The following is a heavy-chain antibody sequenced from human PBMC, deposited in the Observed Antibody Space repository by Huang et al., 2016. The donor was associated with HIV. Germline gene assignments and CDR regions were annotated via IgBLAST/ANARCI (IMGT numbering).Heavy chain of an antibody. Sequence: QVHLQESGPGLVKPSETLSLTCSVSGGSISSYFWSWIRQSPGKGLEWIAYIYYTWSTTYYPSRSSRVTMPLDISKNQFSLNLRCLTPADTAVYYGARAREDYYDDTAPYFDIWGQGILVTVSS. V-gene: IGHV4-59*12. CDR3: ARAREDYYDDTAPYFDI. J-gene: IGHJ4*02. CDR1: GGSISSYF. D-gene: IGHD4-17*01. CDR2: IYYTWST.